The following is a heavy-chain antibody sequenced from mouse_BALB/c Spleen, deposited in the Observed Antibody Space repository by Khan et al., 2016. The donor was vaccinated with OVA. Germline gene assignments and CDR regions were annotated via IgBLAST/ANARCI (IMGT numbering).Heavy chain of an antibody. D-gene: IGHD1-1*01. J-gene: IGHJ1*01. CDR1: GYTFTDYA. CDR2: ISTYYGDA. V-gene: IGHV1S137*01. CDR3: ARDYGSSYRYFDV. Sequence: VQVVESGAELVRPGVSVKISCKGSGYTFTDYAMHWVKQSHAKSLEWIGVISTYYGDANYNQKFKGKATMTVDKSSSTAYMELGRLTSEDSAIYYCARDYGSSYRYFDVWGAGTTVTVSS.